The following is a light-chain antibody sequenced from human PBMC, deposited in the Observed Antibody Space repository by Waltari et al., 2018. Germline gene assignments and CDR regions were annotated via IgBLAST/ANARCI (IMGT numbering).Light chain of an antibody. CDR2: DVS. J-gene: IGLJ3*02. CDR1: SSDVGTYNY. CDR3: SSYITTNTLEL. Sequence: QSALTQPASVSGSPGQSITISCTGTSSDVGTYNYVSWYQQHPGKAPKLLIYDVSYRPSGVSYRFSGSKSGNTASLTISGLQAEDEAEYYCSSYITTNTLELFGGGTSLTVL. V-gene: IGLV2-14*03.